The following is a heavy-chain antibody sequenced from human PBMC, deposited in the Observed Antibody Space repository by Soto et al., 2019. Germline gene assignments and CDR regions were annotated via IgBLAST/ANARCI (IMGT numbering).Heavy chain of an antibody. CDR3: TKDVTGDIGADF. Sequence: PVGSLRLSCAASGFAFSNCAMSWVRQAPGKGLEWVSTIKTSGDTTFYADPVKGRFTTSRDDSKNTLYLQMNSLRAEDTATYYCTKDVTGDIGADFWGQGTPVTVSS. CDR1: GFAFSNCA. D-gene: IGHD2-21*02. V-gene: IGHV3-23*05. CDR2: IKTSGDTT. J-gene: IGHJ4*02.